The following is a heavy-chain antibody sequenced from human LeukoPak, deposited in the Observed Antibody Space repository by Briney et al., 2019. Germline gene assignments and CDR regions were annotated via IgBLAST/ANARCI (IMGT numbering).Heavy chain of an antibody. D-gene: IGHD3-22*01. J-gene: IGHJ4*02. CDR3: ARAGDSSGYLTHFDY. CDR1: GFTFSSYS. CDR2: ISSSSSYI. V-gene: IGHV3-21*01. Sequence: GGSLRLSCAASGFTFSSYSMNWVRQAPGKGLEWVSSISSSSSYIYYADSVKGRFTISRDNAKNSLYLQMNSLRAEDTAVYYCARAGDSSGYLTHFDYWGQGTLVTASS.